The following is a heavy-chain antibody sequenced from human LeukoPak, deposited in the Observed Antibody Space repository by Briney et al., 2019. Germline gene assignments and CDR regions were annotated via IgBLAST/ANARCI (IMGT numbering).Heavy chain of an antibody. CDR2: ISYDGSNK. Sequence: PGGSLRLSCAASGFTFSSYGMHWVRQAPGKGLEWVAVISYDGSNKYYADSVKGRFTISRDNSKNTLYLQMNSLRAEDTAVYYCAKDTQSGWYPSAFDIWGQGTMVTVSS. CDR1: GFTFSSYG. D-gene: IGHD6-19*01. J-gene: IGHJ3*02. CDR3: AKDTQSGWYPSAFDI. V-gene: IGHV3-30*18.